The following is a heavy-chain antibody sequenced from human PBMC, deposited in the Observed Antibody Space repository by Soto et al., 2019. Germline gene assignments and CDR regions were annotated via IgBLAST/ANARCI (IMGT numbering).Heavy chain of an antibody. CDR2: INPRSGSA. D-gene: IGHD6-13*01. CDR3: ARIAGASQTYCDC. J-gene: IGHJ4*02. CDR1: RYLFTSHN. Sequence: ASVKVSCKASRYLFTSHNIHWVRDVPGQGPEWMGEINPRSGSAGYDQKFRGRLTMTSDASTTTVYMTLSSLRSEDPAVYHCARIAGASQTYCDCWGQG. V-gene: IGHV1-46*01.